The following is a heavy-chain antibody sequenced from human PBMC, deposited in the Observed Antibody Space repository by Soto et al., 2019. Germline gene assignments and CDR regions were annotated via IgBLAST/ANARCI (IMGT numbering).Heavy chain of an antibody. CDR1: GYSFTSYW. Sequence: GESLKISCKCSGYSFTSYWIGWVRQMPGKGLEWMGIIYPGDSDTRYSPSFQGQVTISADKSISTAYLQWSSLKASDTAMYYCATHKTTTDYGMDVWGQGTTVTVSS. CDR2: IYPGDSDT. V-gene: IGHV5-51*01. CDR3: ATHKTTTDYGMDV. D-gene: IGHD1-1*01. J-gene: IGHJ6*02.